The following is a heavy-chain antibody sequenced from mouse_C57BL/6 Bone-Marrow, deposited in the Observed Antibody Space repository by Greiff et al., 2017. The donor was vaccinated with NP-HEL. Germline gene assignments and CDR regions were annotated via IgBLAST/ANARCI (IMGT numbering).Heavy chain of an antibody. J-gene: IGHJ2*01. D-gene: IGHD1-1*01. Sequence: QVQLQQPGAELVKPGASVKLSCKASGYTFTSYWMQWVKQRPGQGLEWIGEIDPSDSYNNYNQKFKGKATLTVDTSSSTAYMPLSSLTSEDSAVYYCARFTTVVAFDYWGQGTTLTVSS. CDR2: IDPSDSYN. CDR3: ARFTTVVAFDY. CDR1: GYTFTSYW. V-gene: IGHV1-50*01.